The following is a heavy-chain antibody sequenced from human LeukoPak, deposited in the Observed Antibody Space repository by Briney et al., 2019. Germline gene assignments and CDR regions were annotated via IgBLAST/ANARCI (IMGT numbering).Heavy chain of an antibody. CDR1: GFTFSSYA. J-gene: IGHJ5*02. CDR2: ISYDGSNK. CDR3: ARDSFLTTVTTLTWFDP. Sequence: PGRSLRLSCAASGFTFSSYAMHWVRQAPGKGLEWVAVISYDGSNKCYADSVKGRFTISRDNSKNTLYLQMSSLRAEDTAVYYCARDSFLTTVTTLTWFDPWGQGTLVTVSS. V-gene: IGHV3-30*04. D-gene: IGHD4-17*01.